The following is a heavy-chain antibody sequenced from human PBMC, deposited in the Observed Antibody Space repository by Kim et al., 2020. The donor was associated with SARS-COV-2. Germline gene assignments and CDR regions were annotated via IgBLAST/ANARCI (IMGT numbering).Heavy chain of an antibody. J-gene: IGHJ6*02. D-gene: IGHD5-12*01. Sequence: SETLSLTCTVSGGSISSSSYYWGWILQPPGKGLECIGSIYYSGSTYNKPSLKSRVTISVDTAKNQFSLKLSSVTAADTAVYYCASRLGGSRNSGMDVWGQGTTVTVSS. V-gene: IGHV4-39*01. CDR2: IYYSGST. CDR1: GGSISSSSYY. CDR3: ASRLGGSRNSGMDV.